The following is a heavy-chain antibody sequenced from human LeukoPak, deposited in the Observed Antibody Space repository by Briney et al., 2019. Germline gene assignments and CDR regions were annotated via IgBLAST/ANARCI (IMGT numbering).Heavy chain of an antibody. CDR3: ASQRITIFGVVKYDFDY. V-gene: IGHV4-34*01. CDR2: INHSGST. Sequence: SETLSLTCAVYGGSLSGYSWSWFRQPPGKGLEWIGEINHSGSTNYNPPLKSRVTISVDTSKNQFTLKLSSVTAADTAVYDCASQRITIFGVVKYDFDYWGQGTLVTVSS. J-gene: IGHJ4*02. CDR1: GGSLSGYS. D-gene: IGHD3-3*01.